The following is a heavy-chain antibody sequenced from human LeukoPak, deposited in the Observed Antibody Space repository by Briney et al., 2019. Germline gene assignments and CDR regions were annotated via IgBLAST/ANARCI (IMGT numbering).Heavy chain of an antibody. CDR3: VRGRITVAMYYFDS. CDR1: GYTFTSYY. V-gene: IGHV1-8*02. D-gene: IGHD6-19*01. J-gene: IGHJ4*02. Sequence: ASVKVSCKASGYTFTSYYMHWVRQAPGQGLEWMGWMNPSSGNTGFAQKFQGRVTLTRDTSITTAHMELSSLRSEDTAVYYCVRGRITVAMYYFDSWGQGTLVTVSS. CDR2: MNPSSGNT.